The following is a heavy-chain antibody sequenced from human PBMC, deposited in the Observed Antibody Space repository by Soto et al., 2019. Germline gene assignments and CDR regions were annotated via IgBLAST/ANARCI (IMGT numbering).Heavy chain of an antibody. CDR1: GFTFSNYW. V-gene: IGHV3-74*01. J-gene: IGHJ4*02. CDR3: TRSLATPY. D-gene: IGHD3-16*01. Sequence: PGGALRVSRSDSGFTFSNYWMHWVRQAPGKGPMWVSLINTDGSTTSYADSVKGRFTISRDNAKNTLYLEMHSLRAEDTAMYYCTRSLATPYWGQGTLVTVSS. CDR2: INTDGSTT.